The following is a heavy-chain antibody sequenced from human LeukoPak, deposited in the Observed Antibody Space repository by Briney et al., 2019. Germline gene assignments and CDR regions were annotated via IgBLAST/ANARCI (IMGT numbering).Heavy chain of an antibody. CDR2: IYTSGST. Sequence: PSETLSPTCTVSGGSISSYYWSWIRQPAGKGLEWIGRIYTSGSTNYNPSLKSRVTMSVDTSKNQFSLKLSSVTAADTAVYYCAREIGSGSYYNVPYYFDYWGQGTLVTVSS. D-gene: IGHD3-10*01. J-gene: IGHJ4*02. CDR3: AREIGSGSYYNVPYYFDY. V-gene: IGHV4-4*07. CDR1: GGSISSYY.